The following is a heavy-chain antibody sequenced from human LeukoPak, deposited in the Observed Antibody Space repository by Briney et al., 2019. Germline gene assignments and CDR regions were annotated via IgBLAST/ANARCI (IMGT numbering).Heavy chain of an antibody. CDR2: IRSSSSYI. J-gene: IGHJ4*02. D-gene: IGHD3/OR15-3a*01. V-gene: IGHV3-21*01. CDR3: ARDRSSGLTHDY. Sequence: PGGSLRLSCAASGFTFSSYSMNWVRQAPGKGLEWVSSIRSSSSYIYYADSVKGRFTISRDNAKNSLYLQMNSLRAEDTAVYYCARDRSSGLTHDYWGQGTLVTVSS. CDR1: GFTFSSYS.